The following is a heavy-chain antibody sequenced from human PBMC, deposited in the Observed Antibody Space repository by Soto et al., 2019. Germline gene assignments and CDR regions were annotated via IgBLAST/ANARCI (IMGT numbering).Heavy chain of an antibody. Sequence: QVQLVQSGAEVKKPGASVKVSCKASGYSFTGYYLHWVRQAPGQGLQWRGWIYPYNGDTRYAQKFQDSVTMTRDTSISTAYMEVSRLTSGDTAIYYCARNEFGYWNKCDDWGQGTQVTVSS. V-gene: IGHV1-2*02. CDR3: ARNEFGYWNKCDD. J-gene: IGHJ4*02. D-gene: IGHD3-22*01. CDR1: GYSFTGYY. CDR2: IYPYNGDT.